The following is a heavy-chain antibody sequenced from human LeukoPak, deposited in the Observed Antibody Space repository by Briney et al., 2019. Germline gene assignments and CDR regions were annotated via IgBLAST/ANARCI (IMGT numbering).Heavy chain of an antibody. D-gene: IGHD3-16*01. CDR3: ARDLGGGDAFDI. J-gene: IGHJ3*02. CDR2: IYSDGSTT. Sequence: GGSLRLSCAASGFTFSNYWMHWVRQPPGKGLEWVSRIYSDGSTTRYADSVKGRFTTARDNAKNTLFLQMNSLRAGDTAMYYCARDLGGGDAFDIWGQGTMVTVSS. CDR1: GFTFSNYW. V-gene: IGHV3-74*01.